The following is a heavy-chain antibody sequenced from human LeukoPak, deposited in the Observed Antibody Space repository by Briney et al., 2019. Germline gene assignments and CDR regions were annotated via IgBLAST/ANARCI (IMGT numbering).Heavy chain of an antibody. D-gene: IGHD2-15*01. CDR3: ARVPLGYCSGGSCYPDY. Sequence: GASVKVSCKASGYTFTSYGISWVRQAPGQGLEWMGWISAYNGNTNYAQKLQGRVTMTTDTSTSTAYMERRSLRSDDTAVYYCARVPLGYCSGGSCYPDYWGQGTLVTVSS. CDR2: ISAYNGNT. CDR1: GYTFTSYG. V-gene: IGHV1-18*01. J-gene: IGHJ4*02.